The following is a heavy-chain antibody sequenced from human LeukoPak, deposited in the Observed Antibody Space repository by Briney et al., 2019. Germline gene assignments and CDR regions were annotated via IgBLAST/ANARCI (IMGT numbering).Heavy chain of an antibody. CDR1: GGSFSGYY. J-gene: IGHJ5*02. V-gene: IGHV4-34*01. D-gene: IGHD2-21*01. Sequence: SETLSLTCAVYGGSFSGYYWSWIRQPPGKGLEWIGEINHSGSTNYNPSLKSRVTISVDTSKNQFSLKLSSVTAADTAVYYCARIAWNWFDPWGQGTLVTVSS. CDR3: ARIAWNWFDP. CDR2: INHSGST.